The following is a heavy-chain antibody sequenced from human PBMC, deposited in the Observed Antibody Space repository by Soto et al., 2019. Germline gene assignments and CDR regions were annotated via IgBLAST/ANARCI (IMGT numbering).Heavy chain of an antibody. CDR1: VFTCSSYA. CDR3: AREDYDF. CDR2: ISYDGSNK. V-gene: IGHV3-30-3*01. J-gene: IGHJ4*02. Sequence: WWSLRLSCSASVFTCSSYAMHWFRQAPGKGLEWVAVISYDGSNKYYADSVKGRFTISRDNSKNTLYLQMNSLRAEDTAVYYCAREDYDFWGQGTLVTVSS. D-gene: IGHD3-3*01.